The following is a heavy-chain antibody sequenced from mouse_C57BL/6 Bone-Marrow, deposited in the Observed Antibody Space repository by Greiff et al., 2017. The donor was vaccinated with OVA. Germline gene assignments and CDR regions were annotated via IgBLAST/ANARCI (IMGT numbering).Heavy chain of an antibody. CDR3: AKLRRTGYYAMDY. J-gene: IGHJ4*01. CDR2: ISYDGSN. D-gene: IGHD2-4*01. Sequence: EVQVVESGPGLVKPSQSLSLTCSVTGYSITSGYYWNWIRQFPGNKLEWMGYISYDGSNNYNPSLKNRISITRDTSKNQFFLKLNSVTTEDTATYYCAKLRRTGYYAMDYWGQGTSVTVSS. V-gene: IGHV3-6*01. CDR1: GYSITSGYY.